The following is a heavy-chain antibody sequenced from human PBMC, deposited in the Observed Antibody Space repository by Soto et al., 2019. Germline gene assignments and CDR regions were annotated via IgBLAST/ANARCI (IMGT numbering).Heavy chain of an antibody. CDR2: IYYSGST. D-gene: IGHD3-10*01. Sequence: SESLSLTCTVSGGSISSYYWSWIRQHPGKGLEWIGYIYYSGSTYYNPSLKSRVTISVDTSKNQFSLKLSSVTAADTAVYYCARGVGELWFGELLSNANWFDPWGQGTLVTVSS. CDR3: ARGVGELWFGELLSNANWFDP. CDR1: GGSISSYY. J-gene: IGHJ5*02. V-gene: IGHV4-59*06.